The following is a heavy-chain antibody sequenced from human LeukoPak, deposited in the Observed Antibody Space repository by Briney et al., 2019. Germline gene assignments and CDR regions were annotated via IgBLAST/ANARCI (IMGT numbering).Heavy chain of an antibody. V-gene: IGHV3-11*01. CDR2: ISSSGSTI. CDR1: GFAFSDYY. J-gene: IGHJ4*02. CDR3: ARDLKNYYGSGSWDYFDY. Sequence: PVGCLRLSCAASGFAFSDYYMSCIRQAPGKGLECVSYISSSGSTISYADSVKGRFTISRDNAKNSLYLQMNGLRAEDTAVYYCARDLKNYYGSGSWDYFDYWGQGTLVTVSS. D-gene: IGHD3-10*01.